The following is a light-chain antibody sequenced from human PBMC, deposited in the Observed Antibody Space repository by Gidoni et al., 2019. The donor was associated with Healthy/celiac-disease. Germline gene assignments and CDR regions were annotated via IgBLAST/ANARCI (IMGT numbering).Light chain of an antibody. Sequence: EIVLTQSPRTLPLSPGERATLSCRASQSVSSSYLAYYQQNPGQAPRLLTYAAPSSATGLPDRFSGSWSGTDFPLTISRLHPEDSAVYYCQQYGSSPRYTFGQGTKLEIK. CDR3: QQYGSSPRYT. CDR2: AAP. CDR1: QSVSSSY. V-gene: IGKV3-20*01. J-gene: IGKJ2*01.